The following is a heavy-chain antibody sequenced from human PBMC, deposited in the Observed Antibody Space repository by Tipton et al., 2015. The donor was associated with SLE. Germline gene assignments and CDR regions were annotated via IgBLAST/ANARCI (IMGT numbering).Heavy chain of an antibody. Sequence: SLRLSCAASGFTFSSYSLNWVRQAPGKGPEWVSSINSRSYYIKYADSVKGRFTISRDNAKNSLYLQMNSLRVEDMAVYYCARVGARGAFDIWGQGIMVTVSS. CDR1: GFTFSSYS. V-gene: IGHV3-21*01. J-gene: IGHJ3*02. CDR3: ARVGARGAFDI. CDR2: INSRSYYI.